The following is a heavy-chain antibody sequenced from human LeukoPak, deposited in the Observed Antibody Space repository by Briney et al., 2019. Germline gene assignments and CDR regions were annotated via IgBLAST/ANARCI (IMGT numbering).Heavy chain of an antibody. CDR1: GFTFSGSA. CDR3: TRLQTLGYCSSTSCYGRGDY. J-gene: IGHJ4*02. V-gene: IGHV3-73*01. Sequence: GGSLRLSCAASGFTFSGSAMHWVRQASGKGLEWVGRIRSKANSYATAYAASVKGRFTISRDDSKNTAYLQMNSLKTEDTAVYYCTRLQTLGYCSSTSCYGRGDYWGQGTLVTVSS. CDR2: IRSKANSYAT. D-gene: IGHD2-2*01.